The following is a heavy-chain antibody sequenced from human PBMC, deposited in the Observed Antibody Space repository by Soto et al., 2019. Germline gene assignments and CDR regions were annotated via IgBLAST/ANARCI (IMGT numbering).Heavy chain of an antibody. CDR3: AREALRYFDWLEALDY. CDR2: ISSSSSTI. Sequence: GGSLRLSCAASGFNFSSYSMNWVRHAPGKGLEWVSYISSSSSTIYYADSGKGRFTISRDNAKNSLYLQMNSLRDEDTAVYYCAREALRYFDWLEALDYWGQGTLVTVSS. V-gene: IGHV3-48*02. CDR1: GFNFSSYS. J-gene: IGHJ4*02. D-gene: IGHD3-9*01.